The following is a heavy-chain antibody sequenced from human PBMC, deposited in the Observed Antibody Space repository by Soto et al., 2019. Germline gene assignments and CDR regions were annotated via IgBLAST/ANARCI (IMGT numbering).Heavy chain of an antibody. CDR3: AREGSYWFDP. D-gene: IGHD3-10*01. CDR2: IYYSGST. Sequence: PSATLSLTCTVSGGSISSYYWSWIRQPPGKGLEWIGYIYYSGSTNYNPSLKSRVTISVDTSKNQFSLKLSSVTAADTAVYYCAREGSYWFDPWGQGTLVTVSS. J-gene: IGHJ5*02. V-gene: IGHV4-59*01. CDR1: GGSISSYY.